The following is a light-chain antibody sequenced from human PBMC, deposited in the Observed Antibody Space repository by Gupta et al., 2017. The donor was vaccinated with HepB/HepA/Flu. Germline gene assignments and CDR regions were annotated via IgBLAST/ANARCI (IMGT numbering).Light chain of an antibody. J-gene: IGKJ3*01. CDR2: VAS. CDR1: QPIANF. Sequence: IQMNQSPSSLSASIGDRVTITCRSSQPIANFLNWYQQKPGKAPKILIYVASSFQGGVPTRFSGSGSGTDFTLTISRLQAEDFATYYCQHSNSTPFTFGHGTKVEIK. V-gene: IGKV1-39*01. CDR3: QHSNSTPFT.